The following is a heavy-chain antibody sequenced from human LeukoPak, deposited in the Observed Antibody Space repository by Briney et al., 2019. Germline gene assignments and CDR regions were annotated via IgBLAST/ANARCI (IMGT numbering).Heavy chain of an antibody. CDR1: GFTFRNYA. CDR2: ISYAGSNE. Sequence: GGSLRLSCAPSGFTFRNYAMHWVRQAPGKGLEWVAVISYAGSNEHYADSVKGRFTISRDNSKNTLFLQMNSLRAEDTAVYYCARGDFRWEMATTIAFDIWGQGTLVTVSS. D-gene: IGHD5-24*01. J-gene: IGHJ4*02. V-gene: IGHV3-30*04. CDR3: ARGDFRWEMATTIAFDI.